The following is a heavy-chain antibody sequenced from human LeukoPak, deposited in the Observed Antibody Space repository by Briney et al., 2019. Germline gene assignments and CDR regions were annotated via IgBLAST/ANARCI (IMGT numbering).Heavy chain of an antibody. CDR1: GFTFSSYW. J-gene: IGHJ3*02. Sequence: PGGPLRLSCAASGFTFSSYWMHWVRQAPGKGLVWVSRINSDGSTTNYADSVKGRFTISRDNAKNTLYLQMNSLRAEDTAVYYCASLNRCVGYCSGGSCYRPDALDIWGQGTMVTVSS. CDR2: INSDGSTT. V-gene: IGHV3-74*01. CDR3: ASLNRCVGYCSGGSCYRPDALDI. D-gene: IGHD2-15*01.